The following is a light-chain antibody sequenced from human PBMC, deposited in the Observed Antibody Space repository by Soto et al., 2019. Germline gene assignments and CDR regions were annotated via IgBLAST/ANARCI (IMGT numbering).Light chain of an antibody. CDR2: VAS. V-gene: IGKV3-20*01. CDR3: QHYGTSPR. CDR1: QSVGSDY. J-gene: IGKJ1*01. Sequence: EIFLTQSPDTLSLSPGERAALSCRANQSVGSDYLAWYQQKPGLPPKLLICVASIRATGVPDRFSASGSGTDFTLIIRRLEPEDCAVYYCQHYGTSPRFGQGTKVDIK.